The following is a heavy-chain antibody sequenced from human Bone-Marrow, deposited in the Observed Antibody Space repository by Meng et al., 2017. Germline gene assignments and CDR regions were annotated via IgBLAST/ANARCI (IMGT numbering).Heavy chain of an antibody. CDR2: IIPIFGTA. J-gene: IGHJ4*02. CDR1: GGTFSSYA. CDR3: ARDYANKVDY. V-gene: IGHV1-69*05. Sequence: VRLVGAGGEVKTAGSSVNVAGEACGGTFSSYAISWVRQAPGQGLEWMGGIIPIFGTANDAQKFQGRVTITTDESTSTAYMELRSLTSEDTAIYYCARDYANKVDYWGQGTLVTVSS. D-gene: IGHD2-2*01.